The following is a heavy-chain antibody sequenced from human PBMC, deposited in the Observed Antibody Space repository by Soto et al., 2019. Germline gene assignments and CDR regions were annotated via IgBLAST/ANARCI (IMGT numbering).Heavy chain of an antibody. CDR2: ISYDGSNK. CDR1: GFTFSSYA. D-gene: IGHD2-2*01. Sequence: GGSLRLSXAASGFTFSSYAMHWVRQAPGKGLEWVAVISYDGSNKYYADSVKGRFTISRDNSKNTLYLQMNSLRAEDTAVYYCARDRRYCSSTSCHYYYYGMDVWGQGTTVTVSS. J-gene: IGHJ6*02. CDR3: ARDRRYCSSTSCHYYYYGMDV. V-gene: IGHV3-30-3*01.